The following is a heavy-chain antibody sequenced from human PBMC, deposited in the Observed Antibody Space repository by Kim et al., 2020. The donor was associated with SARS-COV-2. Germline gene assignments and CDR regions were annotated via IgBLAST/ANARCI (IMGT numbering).Heavy chain of an antibody. D-gene: IGHD3-10*01. CDR2: INPSGGST. J-gene: IGHJ3*02. Sequence: ASVKVSCKASGYTFTSYYMHWVRQAPGQGLEWMGIINPSGGSTSYAQKFQGRVTMTRDTSTSTVYMELSSLRSEDTAVYYCARELVLWFGELRAFDIWGQGTMVTVSS. V-gene: IGHV1-46*01. CDR1: GYTFTSYY. CDR3: ARELVLWFGELRAFDI.